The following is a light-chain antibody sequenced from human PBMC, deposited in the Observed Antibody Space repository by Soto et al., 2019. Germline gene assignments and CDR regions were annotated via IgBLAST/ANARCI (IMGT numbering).Light chain of an antibody. CDR1: QSVSKY. J-gene: IGKJ5*01. CDR2: DAS. Sequence: EIVLTQSPATLSLSPGERATLSCRASQSVSKYLAWYQQKSGQAPRLLIYDASNRATGIPARFSGSGSGTDFTLTISRLEPEDFAVYYCQQRSNWSPITFGQGTRLEIK. V-gene: IGKV3-11*01. CDR3: QQRSNWSPIT.